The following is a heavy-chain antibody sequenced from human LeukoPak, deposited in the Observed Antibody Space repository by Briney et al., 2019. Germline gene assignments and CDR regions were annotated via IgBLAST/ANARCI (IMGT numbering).Heavy chain of an antibody. V-gene: IGHV3-30*04. CDR3: ARDLHGRYSYGYRH. Sequence: PGGSLRLSCAASGFTFSSYAMDWVRQAPGKGLEWVAVISYDGSNQHKADSVRGRFTISRDNSKNTLYLQMNSLRAEDTAVYYCARDLHGRYSYGYRHWGRGTLVTVSS. CDR1: GFTFSSYA. CDR2: ISYDGSNQ. J-gene: IGHJ4*02. D-gene: IGHD5-18*01.